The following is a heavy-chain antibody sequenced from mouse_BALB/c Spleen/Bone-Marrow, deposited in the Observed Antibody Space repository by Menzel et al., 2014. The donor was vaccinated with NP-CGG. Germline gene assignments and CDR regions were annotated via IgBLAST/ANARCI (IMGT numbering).Heavy chain of an antibody. J-gene: IGHJ2*01. D-gene: IGHD1-1*01. V-gene: IGHV4-1*02. CDR2: INPDSRTI. Sequence: EVKLQESGGGLVQPGGSLKLSCAASGFDFSRYWMSWVRQAPGKGLEWIGEINPDSRTINYSPSLKDKFIISRDNAKNTLYLRLNKVRSEDTALYYCARPDYYSYLNYWGQGTTLTVSS. CDR3: ARPDYYSYLNY. CDR1: GFDFSRYW.